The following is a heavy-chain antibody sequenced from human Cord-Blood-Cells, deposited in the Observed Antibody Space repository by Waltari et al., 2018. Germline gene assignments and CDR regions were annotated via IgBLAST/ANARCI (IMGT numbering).Heavy chain of an antibody. CDR2: IIPIFGTA. Sequence: QVQLVQSGAEVKKPGSSVTVSCKASGGTFRTYAISWVRQAPGQGREWMGGIIPIFGTANYAQKFQGRVTITAEESTSTAYMELSSLRSEDTAVYYCARNPSYSSSWNWFDPWGQGTLVTVSS. D-gene: IGHD6-13*01. J-gene: IGHJ5*02. CDR3: ARNPSYSSSWNWFDP. CDR1: GGTFRTYA. V-gene: IGHV1-69*01.